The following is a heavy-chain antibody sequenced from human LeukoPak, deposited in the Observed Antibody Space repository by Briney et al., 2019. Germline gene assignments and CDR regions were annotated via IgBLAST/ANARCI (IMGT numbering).Heavy chain of an antibody. CDR2: ISGTGVTT. CDR3: ASHYDTSGYYYFDF. Sequence: GGSLRLSCAASGFTFSSCALTWVRQAPGKGLEWVSTISGTGVTTFYADSVRGRFTISRDNPKNTLYLQMSSLRAEDTAVYYCASHYDTSGYYYFDFWGQGTLVTVSS. J-gene: IGHJ4*02. CDR1: GFTFSSCA. V-gene: IGHV3-23*01. D-gene: IGHD3-22*01.